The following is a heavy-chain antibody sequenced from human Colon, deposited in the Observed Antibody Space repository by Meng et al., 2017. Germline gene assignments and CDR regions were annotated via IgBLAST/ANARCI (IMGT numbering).Heavy chain of an antibody. J-gene: IGHJ3*02. CDR1: GGSISSYY. CDR2: ISYSGST. D-gene: IGHD5-12*01. V-gene: IGHV4-59*01. CDR3: ARGRSGYEVAAFDI. Sequence: SETLSLTCTVSGGSISSYYWSWIRQPPGKGLEWIGCISYSGSTNYNPSLKSRVTISVDTSKNQFSLKLSSVTAADTAVYFCARGRSGYEVAAFDIWGHGTMVTVSS.